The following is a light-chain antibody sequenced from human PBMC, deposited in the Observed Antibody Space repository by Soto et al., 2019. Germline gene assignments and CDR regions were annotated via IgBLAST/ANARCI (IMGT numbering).Light chain of an antibody. J-gene: IGKJ5*01. CDR3: QQYGSSMIT. CDR2: GAS. CDR1: QSVSSSY. Sequence: EIVLTQSPGTLSLSPGERATLSCRASQSVSSSYLAWYQQKPGQAPRLLIYGASSRATGIPDRFSGSGSGTDFTLTISRLEHEDSAVYYCQQYGSSMITFGQGTRLEIK. V-gene: IGKV3-20*01.